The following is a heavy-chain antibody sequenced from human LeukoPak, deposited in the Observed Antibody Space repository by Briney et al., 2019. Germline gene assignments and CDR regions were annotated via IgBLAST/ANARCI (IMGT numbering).Heavy chain of an antibody. CDR1: GYTFTDYY. Sequence: ASVKVSCEASGYTFTDYYIHWVRQAPGQGLEWMGYINPKSGDTNYAQKFQGRVTITADKSTSTAYMELSSLRSEDTAVYYCARSPPPAVALGVGPRSEYFQHWGQGTLVTVSS. J-gene: IGHJ1*01. D-gene: IGHD6-19*01. CDR3: ARSPPPAVALGVGPRSEYFQH. CDR2: INPKSGDT. V-gene: IGHV1-2*02.